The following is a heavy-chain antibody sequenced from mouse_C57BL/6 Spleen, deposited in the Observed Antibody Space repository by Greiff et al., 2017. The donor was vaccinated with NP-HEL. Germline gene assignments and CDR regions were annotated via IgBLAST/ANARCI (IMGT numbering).Heavy chain of an antibody. Sequence: QVQLKQSGPGLVQPSQSLSITCTVSGFSLTSYGVHWVRQSPGKGLEWLGVIWSGGSTDYNAAFISSLSISKDNSKSQVFFKMNSLQADDTAIYYCARTGGYYGNYDYLDYWGQGTTLTVSS. CDR1: GFSLTSYG. CDR2: IWSGGST. CDR3: ARTGGYYGNYDYLDY. J-gene: IGHJ2*01. V-gene: IGHV2-2*01. D-gene: IGHD2-1*01.